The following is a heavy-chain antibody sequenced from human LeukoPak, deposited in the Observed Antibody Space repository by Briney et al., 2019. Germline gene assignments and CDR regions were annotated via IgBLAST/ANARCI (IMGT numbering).Heavy chain of an antibody. CDR1: GFTVSNNY. V-gene: IGHV3-53*01. CDR3: ARDLGYQLLDGYYYYMDV. D-gene: IGHD2-2*01. Sequence: GGSLRLSCAASGFTVSNNYMSWVRQAPGKGLEWVSVIYSGGSTYYADSVKGRFTISRDNSKNTLYLQMNSLRAEDTAVYYCARDLGYQLLDGYYYYMDVWGKGTTVTVSS. CDR2: IYSGGST. J-gene: IGHJ6*03.